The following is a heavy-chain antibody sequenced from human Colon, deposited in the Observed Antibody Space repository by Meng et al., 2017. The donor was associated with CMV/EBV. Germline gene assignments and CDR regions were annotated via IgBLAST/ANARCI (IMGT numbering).Heavy chain of an antibody. Sequence: EVELVEAGGNLVRPGGSLRLSCAASGLTVSSNYMSWVRQAPGKGLEWVSLIYSDGKTYYADSVKGRFTISRDNSKNTLYLQMNSLRDEDTAVYYCAREGYSNGWCYLDYWGQGTLVTVSS. J-gene: IGHJ4*02. CDR2: IYSDGKT. CDR3: AREGYSNGWCYLDY. CDR1: GLTVSSNY. D-gene: IGHD6-19*01. V-gene: IGHV3-66*01.